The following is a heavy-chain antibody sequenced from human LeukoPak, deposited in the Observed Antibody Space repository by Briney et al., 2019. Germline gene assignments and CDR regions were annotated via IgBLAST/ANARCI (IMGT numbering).Heavy chain of an antibody. CDR2: IRSKANSYAT. CDR1: GFTFSGSA. V-gene: IGHV3-73*01. D-gene: IGHD2-2*01. Sequence: GGSLRLSCAASGFTFSGSAIHWVRQASGKELEWVGRIRSKANSYATAYAASVKGRFTISRDDSKNTAYLQMNSLKTEDTAVYYCTRQVGYCSSTSCYPDAFDIWGQGTMVTVSS. CDR3: TRQVGYCSSTSCYPDAFDI. J-gene: IGHJ3*02.